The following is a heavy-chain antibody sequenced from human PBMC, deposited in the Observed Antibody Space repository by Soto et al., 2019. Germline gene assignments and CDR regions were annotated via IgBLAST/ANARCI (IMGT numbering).Heavy chain of an antibody. Sequence: SQTLSLTCAISGDSVSSNSAAWNWIRQSPSRGLEWLGRTYYRSKWYNDYVVSVKSRITINPDTSKNQFSLQPNSVTPEDTAVYYCARGLELRRYYYYGMDVWGQGTTVTVSS. D-gene: IGHD1-7*01. CDR3: ARGLELRRYYYYGMDV. V-gene: IGHV6-1*01. J-gene: IGHJ6*02. CDR1: GDSVSSNSAA. CDR2: TYYRSKWYN.